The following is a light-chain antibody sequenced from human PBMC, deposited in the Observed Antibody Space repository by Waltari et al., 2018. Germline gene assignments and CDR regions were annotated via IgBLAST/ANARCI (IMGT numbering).Light chain of an antibody. V-gene: IGKV2-28*01. CDR3: MEALQTPGT. Sequence: DIVMTQSPLSLPVTPGEPASISRRSSQSLLHRNGYNSLEWYLQKPGQSPQLLIYMGSNRASGVPDRFSGSGSGTDFTLKISRVEAEDVGVYYCMEALQTPGTFGGGTKVELK. CDR1: QSLLHRNGYNS. CDR2: MGS. J-gene: IGKJ4*01.